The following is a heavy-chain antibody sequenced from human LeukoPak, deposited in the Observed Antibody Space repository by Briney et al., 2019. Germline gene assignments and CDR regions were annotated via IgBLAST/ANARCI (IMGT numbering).Heavy chain of an antibody. CDR3: ATTYSSTNPEAFDI. CDR1: GYSFTNYW. J-gene: IGHJ3*02. CDR2: IYPGDSDT. V-gene: IGHV5-51*01. D-gene: IGHD6-13*01. Sequence: GESLKIACKGSGYSFTNYWIGWVRQMPGKGLEWMGIIYPGDSDTRYSPSFQGQVTISADKSISTAYLQWSSLKASDTAMYYCATTYSSTNPEAFDIWGQGTMVTVSS.